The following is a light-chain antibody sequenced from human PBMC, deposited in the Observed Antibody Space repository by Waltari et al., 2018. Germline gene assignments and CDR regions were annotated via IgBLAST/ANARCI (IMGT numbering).Light chain of an antibody. CDR3: QHYYTSPL. CDR1: QSLFHSPNRKDY. V-gene: IGKV4-1*01. CDR2: WAS. Sequence: DIVMTQSPDSLAVSLGERATINCKSSQSLFHSPNRKDYLAWYQQKPGQPPKLLISWASTRESGVPDRFSGSGSGTDFTLTISTLQAEDVAVYYCQHYYTSPLFGGGTKVEIK. J-gene: IGKJ4*01.